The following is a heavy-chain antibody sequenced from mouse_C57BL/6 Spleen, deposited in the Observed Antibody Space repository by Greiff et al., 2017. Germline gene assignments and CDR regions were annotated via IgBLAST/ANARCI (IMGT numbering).Heavy chain of an antibody. J-gene: IGHJ3*01. CDR3: ARDYGSSDAAY. D-gene: IGHD1-1*01. Sequence: VQLQQSGPELVKPGASVKLSCKASGYTFTSYDINWVQQRPGQGLEWIGWIYPRDGSTKYNEKFKGKVTLTVDTSSSTAYMELHSLTSADSAVYFCARDYGSSDAAYWGQGTLVTVSA. V-gene: IGHV1-85*01. CDR2: IYPRDGST. CDR1: GYTFTSYD.